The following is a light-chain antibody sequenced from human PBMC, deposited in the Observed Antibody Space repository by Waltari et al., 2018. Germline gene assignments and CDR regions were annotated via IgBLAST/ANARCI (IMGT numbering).Light chain of an antibody. J-gene: IGLJ2*01. Sequence: QSALTPPDSVSGSPGQSITISCTGTSSDVGGYNYVSWYQQYPGKAPKVIIYDAINRPSGVSNRFSGPKSGNSASLTISGLQAEDEADYYCGSFISSTTGIFGGGTRLTVL. CDR2: DAI. CDR3: GSFISSTTGI. V-gene: IGLV2-14*03. CDR1: SSDVGGYNY.